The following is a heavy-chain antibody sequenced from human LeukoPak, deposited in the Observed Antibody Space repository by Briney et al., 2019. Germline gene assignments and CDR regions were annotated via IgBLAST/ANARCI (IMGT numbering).Heavy chain of an antibody. J-gene: IGHJ4*02. D-gene: IGHD6-13*01. CDR2: INPNSGGT. CDR1: GYTFTGYY. V-gene: IGHV1-2*02. CDR3: ARVVAIAAALGY. Sequence: ASVKVSCKASGYTFTGYYMHWVRQAPGQGLEWMGWINPNSGGTNYAQKFQGRVTMTRDTSISTAYMELSSLRSEDTAVYYCARVVAIAAALGYWGQGTLVTVSS.